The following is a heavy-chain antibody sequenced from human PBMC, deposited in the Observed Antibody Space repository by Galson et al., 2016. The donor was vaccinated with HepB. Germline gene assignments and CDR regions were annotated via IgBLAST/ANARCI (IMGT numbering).Heavy chain of an antibody. CDR2: IIPIFGRA. CDR3: ARDKGDLLFTYGMDV. V-gene: IGHV1-69*13. CDR1: GGAFSNYP. Sequence: SVKVSCKASGGAFSNYPITWVRQAPGQGLEWMGGIIPIFGRANYALRFQGRVTITADQSTSTVYMELSSLRSEDTAVYYCARDKGDLLFTYGMDVWGQGTTVTVYS. D-gene: IGHD1-26*01. J-gene: IGHJ6*02.